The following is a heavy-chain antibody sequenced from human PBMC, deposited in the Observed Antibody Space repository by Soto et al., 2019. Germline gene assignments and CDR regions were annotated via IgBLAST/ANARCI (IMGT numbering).Heavy chain of an antibody. Sequence: QVQLQESGPGLVKPSETLSLTCTVSGGSISSYYWSWIRQPPGKGLEWIGYIYYSGSTNYNPSLKSRVTISVDTSKNQFSLKLSSVTAADTAVYYCARALVDIVATTGRRYYFDCWGQGTLVTVSS. D-gene: IGHD5-12*01. CDR3: ARALVDIVATTGRRYYFDC. CDR2: IYYSGST. J-gene: IGHJ4*02. CDR1: GGSISSYY. V-gene: IGHV4-59*01.